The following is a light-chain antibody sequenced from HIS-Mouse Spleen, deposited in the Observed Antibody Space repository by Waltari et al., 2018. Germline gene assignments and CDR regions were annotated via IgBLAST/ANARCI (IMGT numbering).Light chain of an antibody. CDR3: QQSDSTSWT. CDR1: QSISSY. J-gene: IGKJ1*01. Sequence: DIQMPQSPSSLSASVGARVTITCRASQSISSYLNWYQQKPGKAPKLLIYAASSWQSGVPSRFSGSGSGTDFTLTISSLQPEDFATYYCQQSDSTSWTFGHGTKVEIK. V-gene: IGKV1-39*01. CDR2: AAS.